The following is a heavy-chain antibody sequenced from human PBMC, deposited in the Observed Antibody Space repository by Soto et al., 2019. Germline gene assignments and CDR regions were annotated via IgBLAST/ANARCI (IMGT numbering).Heavy chain of an antibody. Sequence: AASVKVSCXASGYTFTCYDINWVRQATGQGLEWMGWMNPNSGNTGYAQKFQGRVTMTRNTSISTAYMELSSLRSEDTAVYYCARGLIVVPAAQEDYYYYYMDVWGKGTTVTVSS. CDR1: GYTFTCYD. V-gene: IGHV1-8*01. CDR2: MNPNSGNT. J-gene: IGHJ6*03. D-gene: IGHD2-2*01. CDR3: ARGLIVVPAAQEDYYYYYMDV.